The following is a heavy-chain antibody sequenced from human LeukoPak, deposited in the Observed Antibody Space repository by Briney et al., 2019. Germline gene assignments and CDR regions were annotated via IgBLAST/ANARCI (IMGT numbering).Heavy chain of an antibody. Sequence: SETLSLTCTVSGGSISGYYWSWIRQPPGKGLEWIGYIYYSGSTNYNPSLKSRVTISIDTSKNQFSLKLSSVTAADTAVYYCARDYSGCGTAAFDIWGQGTMVTVSS. D-gene: IGHD3-10*01. CDR3: ARDYSGCGTAAFDI. CDR1: GGSISGYY. V-gene: IGHV4-59*01. J-gene: IGHJ3*02. CDR2: IYYSGST.